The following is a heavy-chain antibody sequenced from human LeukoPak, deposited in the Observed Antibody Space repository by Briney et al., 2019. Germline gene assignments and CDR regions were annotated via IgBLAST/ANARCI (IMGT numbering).Heavy chain of an antibody. Sequence: GGSLRLSCTASGFTFSNAWMSWVRQAPGKGLEWPGHIRSKTNGGTTDYAAPVKGRFTISRDDSKLTVYLQMNSLKTEDTAVYHCTTAGYSSSWYRIWGQGTLVTVSS. CDR1: GFTFSNAW. V-gene: IGHV3-15*01. CDR2: IRSKTNGGTT. D-gene: IGHD6-13*01. J-gene: IGHJ4*02. CDR3: TTAGYSSSWYRI.